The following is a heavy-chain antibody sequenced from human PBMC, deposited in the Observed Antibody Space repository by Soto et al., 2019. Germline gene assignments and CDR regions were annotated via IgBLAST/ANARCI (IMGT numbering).Heavy chain of an antibody. D-gene: IGHD3-3*01. CDR2: IVPNVGTV. CDR3: ARRDTSGFLRYFDN. CDR1: GGTLSSFINYP. J-gene: IGHJ4*02. V-gene: IGHV1-69*01. Sequence: QMQLVQSGAEVKKPGSSVKVSCKASGGTLSSFINYPINWVRQAPGQGLEWMGGIVPNVGTVNYAQKFQGRVTITADQSTGTAYMEVSSLRSEDTALYYCARRDTSGFLRYFDNWGQGTLDTVSS.